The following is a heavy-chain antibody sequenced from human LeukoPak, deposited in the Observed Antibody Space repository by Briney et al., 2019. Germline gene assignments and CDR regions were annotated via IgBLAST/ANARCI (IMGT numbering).Heavy chain of an antibody. Sequence: PSETLSPTCAVYGGSFSGYYWGWIRQPPGKGLEWIGEINHSGSTNYNPSLKSRVTISVDTSKNQFSLKLSSETAADTAVYYCARGITTVVTLNWFDPWGQGTLVTVSS. CDR1: GGSFSGYY. J-gene: IGHJ5*02. CDR3: ARGITTVVTLNWFDP. CDR2: INHSGST. V-gene: IGHV4-34*01. D-gene: IGHD4-23*01.